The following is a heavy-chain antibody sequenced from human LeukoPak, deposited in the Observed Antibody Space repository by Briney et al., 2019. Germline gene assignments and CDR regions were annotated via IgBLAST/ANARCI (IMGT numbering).Heavy chain of an antibody. CDR3: ARDRDGYGGIPNY. Sequence: SETLSLTCTVSGGSISSGSYYWSWIRQPAGKGLEWIGRIYTSGSTNYNPSLKSRVTISVDTSKNQFSLKLSSVTAADTAVYYCARDRDGYGGIPNYWGQGTLVTVSS. V-gene: IGHV4-61*02. CDR1: GGSISSGSYY. CDR2: IYTSGST. D-gene: IGHD4-23*01. J-gene: IGHJ4*02.